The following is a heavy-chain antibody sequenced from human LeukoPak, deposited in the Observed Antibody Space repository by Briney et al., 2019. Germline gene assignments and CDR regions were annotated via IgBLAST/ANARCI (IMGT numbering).Heavy chain of an antibody. Sequence: GGSLRLSCAASGFTFSSDWMSWVRQAPGKGLEWVANIRHDGREKYYVDSVKGRFTISRDNAKNSLYLQMNSLSAEDTAVYYCARRDSGSYSLPFDHWGQGTLVTVSS. CDR3: ARRDSGSYSLPFDH. J-gene: IGHJ4*02. D-gene: IGHD1-26*01. CDR1: GFTFSSDW. V-gene: IGHV3-7*05. CDR2: IRHDGREK.